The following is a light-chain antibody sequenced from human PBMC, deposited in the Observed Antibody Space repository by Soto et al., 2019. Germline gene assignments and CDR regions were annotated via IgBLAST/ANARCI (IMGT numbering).Light chain of an antibody. V-gene: IGKV1-17*01. CDR3: QQYNSYPWT. CDR2: DAS. J-gene: IGKJ1*01. CDR1: QGSRND. Sequence: DIQMTQSPSTLSASVGDRVTITCRASQGSRNDLGWYQQKPGKAPKLLIYDASSLESGVPSRLSGSGSGTEFTLTISSLQPDDFATYYCQQYNSYPWTFGQGTKVDIK.